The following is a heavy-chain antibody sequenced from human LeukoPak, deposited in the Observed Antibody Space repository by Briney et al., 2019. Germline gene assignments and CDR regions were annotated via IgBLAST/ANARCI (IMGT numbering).Heavy chain of an antibody. CDR2: IRNGGSNK. CDR3: AKYDTTVTPHFDY. V-gene: IGHV3-30*02. CDR1: GFTFSSYG. J-gene: IGHJ4*02. D-gene: IGHD4-17*01. Sequence: GGSLRLSCAVSGFTFSSYGMHWVRQAPGKGLEWVAFIRNGGSNKYYADSVKGRFTISRDNSKNTLYLQMNSLRAEDTAVYYCAKYDTTVTPHFDYWGQGTLVTVSS.